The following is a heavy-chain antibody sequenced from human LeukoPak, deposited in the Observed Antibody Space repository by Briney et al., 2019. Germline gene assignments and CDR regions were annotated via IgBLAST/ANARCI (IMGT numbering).Heavy chain of an antibody. J-gene: IGHJ4*02. Sequence: GESLKISCKGSGYSFTSYWIGWVRQMPGKGLEWMGIIYPGDSDTRYSPSFQGQVTISADKSISTAYLQWSSLKASDTAMYYCARGRRPYYDILTGPQDYWGQGTLVTVSS. CDR1: GYSFTSYW. CDR2: IYPGDSDT. V-gene: IGHV5-51*01. CDR3: ARGRRPYYDILTGPQDY. D-gene: IGHD3-9*01.